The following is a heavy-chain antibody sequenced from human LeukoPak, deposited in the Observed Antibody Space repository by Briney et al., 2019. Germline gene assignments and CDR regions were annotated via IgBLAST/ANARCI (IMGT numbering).Heavy chain of an antibody. D-gene: IGHD3-3*01. CDR1: GYTFTGYY. J-gene: IGHJ6*03. CDR3: ARDLPLTIFGVVDYMDV. V-gene: IGHV1-2*02. CDR2: INPNSGGT. Sequence: ASVKVSCKASGYTFTGYYMHWVRQAPGQGLEWMGWINPNSGGTNYAQKFQGRVTMTRDTSISTAYMELSRLRSGDTAVYYCARDLPLTIFGVVDYMDVWGKGTTVTVSS.